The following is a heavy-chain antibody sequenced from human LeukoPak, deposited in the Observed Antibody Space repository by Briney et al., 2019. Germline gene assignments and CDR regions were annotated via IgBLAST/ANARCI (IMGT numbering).Heavy chain of an antibody. CDR3: AKGSSGWLDAFDI. CDR1: GFTFDDYA. Sequence: GGSLRLFCAASGFTFDDYAMHWVRQAPGKGLEWVSGISWNSGSIGYADSVKGRFTISRDNAKNSLYLQMNSLRAEDMALYYCAKGSSGWLDAFDIWGQGTMVTVSS. J-gene: IGHJ3*02. V-gene: IGHV3-9*03. CDR2: ISWNSGSI. D-gene: IGHD6-19*01.